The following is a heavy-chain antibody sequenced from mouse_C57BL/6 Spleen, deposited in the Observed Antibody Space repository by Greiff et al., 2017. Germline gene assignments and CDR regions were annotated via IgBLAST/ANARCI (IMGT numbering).Heavy chain of an antibody. CDR1: GYTFTSYW. V-gene: IGHV1-64*01. D-gene: IGHD1-1*01. CDR2: IHHNSGST. J-gene: IGHJ2*01. CDR3: ARDFTPVYYFDY. Sequence: VQLQQPGAELVKPGASVKLSCKASGYTFTSYWMHWVKQRPGQGLEWIGMIHHNSGSTNYNEKFKSKVTLTIDKSSSTAYMQLSSLTSEDSAVSYCARDFTPVYYFDYWGQGTTLTVSS.